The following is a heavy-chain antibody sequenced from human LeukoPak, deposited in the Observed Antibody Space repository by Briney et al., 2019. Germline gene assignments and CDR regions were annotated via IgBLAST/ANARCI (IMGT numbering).Heavy chain of an antibody. V-gene: IGHV1-69*06. J-gene: IGHJ6*03. CDR1: GYTFTGYY. CDR2: IIPIFGTA. Sequence: ASVKVSCKASGYTFTGYYMHWVRQAPGQGLEWMGGIIPIFGTANYAQKFQGRVTITADKSTSTAYMELSSLRSEDTAVYYCARGGWTQPDYYYYYMDVWGKGTTVTVSS. D-gene: IGHD3/OR15-3a*01. CDR3: ARGGWTQPDYYYYYMDV.